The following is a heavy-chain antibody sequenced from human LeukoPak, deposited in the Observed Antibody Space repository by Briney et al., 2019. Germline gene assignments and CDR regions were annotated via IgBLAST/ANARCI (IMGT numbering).Heavy chain of an antibody. CDR1: GFTFSGHA. CDR3: AKESGPYYFDY. Sequence: GGSLRLSCAASGFTFSGHAMQWVRQAPGKGLEWVAVTSYDGSTKFYTDSVKGRFTISRDNSKNTLYLQMNSLRAEDTAVYYCAKESGPYYFDYWGQGTLVTVSS. D-gene: IGHD1-26*01. J-gene: IGHJ4*02. CDR2: TSYDGSTK. V-gene: IGHV3-30-3*01.